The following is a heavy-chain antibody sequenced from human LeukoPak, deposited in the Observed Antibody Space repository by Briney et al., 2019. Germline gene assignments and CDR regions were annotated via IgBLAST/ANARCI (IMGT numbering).Heavy chain of an antibody. V-gene: IGHV3-23*01. CDR2: ISGSGGNT. Sequence: PGGSLRLSCAASGFTLSSYAMTWVRQAPGKGLEWVTGISGSGGNTYYADSVKGRFTISRDNSKNTLYLQMNSLRAEDTAVYYCARGPGSQTNYWGQGTLVTVSS. CDR1: GFTLSSYA. J-gene: IGHJ4*02. D-gene: IGHD1-26*01. CDR3: ARGPGSQTNY.